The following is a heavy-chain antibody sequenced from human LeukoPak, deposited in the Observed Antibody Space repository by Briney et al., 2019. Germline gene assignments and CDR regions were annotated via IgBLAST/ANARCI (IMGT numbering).Heavy chain of an antibody. V-gene: IGHV3-48*04. CDR1: GFTFSSYS. CDR2: ISSSSSTI. Sequence: GRSLRLSCAASGFTFSSYSMNWVRQAPGKGLEWVSFISSSSSTIYYADSVKGRFTISRDNAKNSLYLQMNSLRAEDTAVYYCARDRGGSYSAIDYWGQGTLVTVSS. CDR3: ARDRGGSYSAIDY. D-gene: IGHD1-26*01. J-gene: IGHJ4*02.